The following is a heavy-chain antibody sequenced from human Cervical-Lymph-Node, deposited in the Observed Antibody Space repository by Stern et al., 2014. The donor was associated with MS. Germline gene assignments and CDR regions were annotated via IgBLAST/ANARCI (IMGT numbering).Heavy chain of an antibody. J-gene: IGHJ3*02. V-gene: IGHV1-46*01. CDR1: GYTFIDYY. Sequence: VQLVESGADVKKPGASVTVSCRTSGYTFIDYYIHWVRQAPGQGLEWMGIINPSGGSTSYAQKFQGRVTMTRDTSTSTVYMELSSLRSEDTAVYYCAIGAFDIWGQGTMVTVSS. CDR2: INPSGGST. CDR3: AIGAFDI.